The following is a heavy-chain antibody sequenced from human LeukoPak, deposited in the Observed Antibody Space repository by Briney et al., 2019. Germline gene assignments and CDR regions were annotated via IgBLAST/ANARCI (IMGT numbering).Heavy chain of an antibody. CDR1: GFTFSSYA. D-gene: IGHD2-8*01. V-gene: IGHV3-23*01. J-gene: IGHJ4*02. CDR2: ISDSGDYT. CDR3: AKDTSIGKYCTSGVCSPFEY. Sequence: PGGSLRLSCAGSGFTFSSYAMSWVRQAPGKGLEWVSAISDSGDYTYYADSVKGRFTISRDNSKNTLYLHVNSLRAEDTAVYYCAKDTSIGKYCTSGVCSPFEYWGQGTLVTVSS.